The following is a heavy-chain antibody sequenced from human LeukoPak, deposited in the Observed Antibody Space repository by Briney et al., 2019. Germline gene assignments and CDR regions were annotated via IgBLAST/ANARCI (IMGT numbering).Heavy chain of an antibody. Sequence: PGGSLRLSCAASGFTFSNAWMSWVGQAPGKGLEWVGRIKSKSDGGTTDYTAPVKGRFTISRDDSKNTLYLQMNSLKTEDTAVYYCTTGPFDYYGSASYLANGMDVWGQGTTVTVSS. D-gene: IGHD3-10*01. V-gene: IGHV3-15*01. CDR3: TTGPFDYYGSASYLANGMDV. CDR1: GFTFSNAW. CDR2: IKSKSDGGTT. J-gene: IGHJ6*02.